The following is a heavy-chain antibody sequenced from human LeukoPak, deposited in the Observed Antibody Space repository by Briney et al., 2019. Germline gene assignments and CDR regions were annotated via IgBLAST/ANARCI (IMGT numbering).Heavy chain of an antibody. CDR3: TRRPYDSSGYSE. Sequence: PGRSLRLSCAASGFTFSSYAMHWVRQASGKGLEWVGRIRSKANSYATAYAASVKGRFTISRDDSKNTAYLQMNSLKTEDTAVYYCTRRPYDSSGYSEWGQGTLVTVSS. CDR1: GFTFSSYA. J-gene: IGHJ4*02. V-gene: IGHV3-73*01. D-gene: IGHD3-22*01. CDR2: IRSKANSYAT.